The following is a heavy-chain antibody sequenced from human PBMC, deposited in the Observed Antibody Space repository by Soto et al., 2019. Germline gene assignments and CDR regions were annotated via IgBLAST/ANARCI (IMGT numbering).Heavy chain of an antibody. V-gene: IGHV4-31*03. Sequence: SATLSLTCTVSGGSISSGGYYWSWIRQHPGKSLEWIGYIYYSGSTYYNPSLKSRVTISVDTSKNQFSLKLSSVTAADTAVYYCARVYYGQFDYWGQGTLVTVSS. D-gene: IGHD1-26*01. J-gene: IGHJ4*02. CDR2: IYYSGST. CDR1: GGSISSGGYY. CDR3: ARVYYGQFDY.